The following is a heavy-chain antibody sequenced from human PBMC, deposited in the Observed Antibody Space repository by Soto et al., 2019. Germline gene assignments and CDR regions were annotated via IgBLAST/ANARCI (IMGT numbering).Heavy chain of an antibody. V-gene: IGHV1-69*01. CDR3: AREGVPTGWAPYYFDY. J-gene: IGHJ4*02. CDR2: IIPIFGTA. Sequence: QVQLVQSGAEVKKPGSSVKVSCKASGGTFSSYAISWVRQAPGQGLEWMGGIIPIFGTANYAQKFQGRVTITADESPSTAYMELSSLRSEDTAVYYCAREGVPTGWAPYYFDYWGQGTLVTVSS. D-gene: IGHD1-1*01. CDR1: GGTFSSYA.